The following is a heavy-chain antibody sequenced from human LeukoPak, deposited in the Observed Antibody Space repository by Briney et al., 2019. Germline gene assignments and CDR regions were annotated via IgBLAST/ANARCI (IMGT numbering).Heavy chain of an antibody. Sequence: SETLSLTCTVSGGSISSYYWSWIRQPPGKGLEWIGYIYTSGSTNYNPSLKSRVTISVDTPKNQFSLKLSSVTAADTAVYYCARRRGIAARPGWFDPWGQGTLVTVSS. J-gene: IGHJ5*02. D-gene: IGHD6-6*01. CDR2: IYTSGST. CDR3: ARRRGIAARPGWFDP. CDR1: GGSISSYY. V-gene: IGHV4-4*09.